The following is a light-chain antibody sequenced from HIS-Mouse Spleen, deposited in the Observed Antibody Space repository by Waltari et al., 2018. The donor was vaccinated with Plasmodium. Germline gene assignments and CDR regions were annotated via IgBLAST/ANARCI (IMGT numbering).Light chain of an antibody. V-gene: IGLV5-37*01. CDR2: YYSDSDK. CDR1: SDINVGSYN. Sequence: QPVLTQPPSSSASPGDSARLTCTLPSDINVGSYNIYWYQTKPGSPPRYLLAYYSDSDKGQGSGVPSRFSGSKDASANTGILLISGLQSEDEADYYCMIWPSNASGVFGGGTKLTVL. J-gene: IGLJ3*02. CDR3: MIWPSNASGV.